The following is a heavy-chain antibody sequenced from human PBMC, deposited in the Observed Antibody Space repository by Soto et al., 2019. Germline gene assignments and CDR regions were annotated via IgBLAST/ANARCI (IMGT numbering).Heavy chain of an antibody. V-gene: IGHV5-10-1*01. CDR3: ARPEIRSDWYFDL. Sequence: GESLKISCKGSGYSFTSYWISWVRQMPGKGLERMGRIDPSDSYTNYSPSFQGHVTISADKSISTAYLQWSSLKASDTAMYYCARPEIRSDWYFDLWGRGTLVTVSS. D-gene: IGHD3-16*02. J-gene: IGHJ2*01. CDR2: IDPSDSYT. CDR1: GYSFTSYW.